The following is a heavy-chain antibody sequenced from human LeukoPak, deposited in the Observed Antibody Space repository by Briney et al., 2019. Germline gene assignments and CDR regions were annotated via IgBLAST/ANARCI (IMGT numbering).Heavy chain of an antibody. CDR1: GGSISSYY. D-gene: IGHD3-22*01. CDR2: IYYSGST. Sequence: SETLSLTCTVSGGSISSYYWSWIRQPPGKGLEWIGYIYYSGSTNYNPSLKSRVTISVDTSKNQFSLKLSSVTAADTAVYYCARGGYYYRYNWFDPWGQGTLVTVSS. J-gene: IGHJ5*02. V-gene: IGHV4-59*12. CDR3: ARGGYYYRYNWFDP.